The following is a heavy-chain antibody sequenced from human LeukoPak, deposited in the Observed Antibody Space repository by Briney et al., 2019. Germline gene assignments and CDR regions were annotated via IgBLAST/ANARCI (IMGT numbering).Heavy chain of an antibody. J-gene: IGHJ6*02. Sequence: GGSLRLSCAASGFTVSSNYMSWVRKAPGKGLEWVSAISGSGGSTYYADSVKGRFTISRDNSKNTLYLQMNSLRAEDTAVYYCAKDDAFPEQWLALLGMDVWGQGTTVTVSS. CDR1: GFTVSSNY. CDR2: ISGSGGST. D-gene: IGHD6-19*01. V-gene: IGHV3-23*01. CDR3: AKDDAFPEQWLALLGMDV.